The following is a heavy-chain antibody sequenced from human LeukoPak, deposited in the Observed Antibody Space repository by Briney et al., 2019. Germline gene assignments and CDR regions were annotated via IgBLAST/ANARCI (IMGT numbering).Heavy chain of an antibody. CDR2: IYYSGST. V-gene: IGHV4-39*01. Sequence: SETLSLTCTVSGGSISSSSYYWGWIRQPPGKGLERIGSIYYSGSTYYNPSLKSRVTISVDTSKNQFSLKLSSVTAADTAVYYCARSLVVPAPYYYYYYMDVWGKGTTVTISS. CDR3: ARSLVVPAPYYYYYYMDV. J-gene: IGHJ6*03. CDR1: GGSISSSSYY. D-gene: IGHD2-2*01.